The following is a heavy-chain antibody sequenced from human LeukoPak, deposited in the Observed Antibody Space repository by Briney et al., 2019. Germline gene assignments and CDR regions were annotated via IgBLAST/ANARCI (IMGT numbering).Heavy chain of an antibody. Sequence: GGSLXLSCAASGFTFSSYAMHWVRQAPGKGLEWVAVISYDGSNKYYADCVKGRFTISRDNYKNTLYLQMNSLREEDTAVYEXXRDXGQEIAARLTPWGQGTLVTVSS. J-gene: IGHJ5*02. CDR3: XRDXGQEIAARLTP. CDR1: GFTFSSYA. CDR2: ISYDGSNK. D-gene: IGHD6-6*01. V-gene: IGHV3-30*04.